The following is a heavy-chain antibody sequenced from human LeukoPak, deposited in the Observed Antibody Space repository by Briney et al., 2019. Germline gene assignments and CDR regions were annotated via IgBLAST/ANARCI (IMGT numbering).Heavy chain of an antibody. V-gene: IGHV3-7*01. D-gene: IGHD5-24*01. CDR2: IKQDGSEK. Sequence: QSGGSLRLSCVGSGFTFSDYGMSWVRQAPGKGLEWVANIKQDGSEKDYVDALKGRFTISRDNAKNSLYLQMNRLRAEDTAVYYSRRWLELMRNFGWWGQGTLVTVSS. CDR1: GFTFSDYG. J-gene: IGHJ4*02. CDR3: RRWLELMRNFGW.